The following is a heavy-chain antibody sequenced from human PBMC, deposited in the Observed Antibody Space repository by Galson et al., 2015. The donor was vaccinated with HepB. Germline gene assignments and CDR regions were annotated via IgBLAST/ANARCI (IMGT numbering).Heavy chain of an antibody. CDR2: IKQDGSEK. J-gene: IGHJ4*02. V-gene: IGHV3-7*01. CDR3: ARELRRGYYFDY. D-gene: IGHD4-17*01. Sequence: SLRLSCAASGFTFSSYWMSWVRQAPGKGLEWVANIKQDGSEKYYVDSVKGRFAISRDNAKNSLYLQMNSLRAEDTAVYYCARELRRGYYFDYWGQGTLVTVSS. CDR1: GFTFSSYW.